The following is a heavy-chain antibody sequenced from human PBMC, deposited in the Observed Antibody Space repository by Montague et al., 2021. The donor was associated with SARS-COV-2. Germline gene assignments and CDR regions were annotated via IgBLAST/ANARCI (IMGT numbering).Heavy chain of an antibody. D-gene: IGHD3-9*01. J-gene: IGHJ6*02. CDR1: GFSLSTSGMC. CDR2: IDWDDDK. Sequence: PALVKPTQTLTLTCTFSGFSLSTSGMCVSWIRQPPGKALEWLARIDWDDDKYYSTSLKTRLTISKDTSKNQVVLTMTNMDPVDTATYYCARTHYDILTGRDYGMDVWGQGTTVTVSS. V-gene: IGHV2-70*11. CDR3: ARTHYDILTGRDYGMDV.